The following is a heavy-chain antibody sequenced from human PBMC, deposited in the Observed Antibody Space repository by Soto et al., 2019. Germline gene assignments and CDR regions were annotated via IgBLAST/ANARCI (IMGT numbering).Heavy chain of an antibody. J-gene: IGHJ3*02. Sequence: QGQLLQSGDEVKTPGASVRVSCRASGYPFTSYGISWVRQAPGQGLEWVAGISAYNGKRDTAQKCQDRFTMTLDTSTDTAHMDLGDLTSADTAVYYCARGRIVASIHDAFEIWGQGTKVTVSS. CDR1: GYPFTSYG. V-gene: IGHV1-18*01. D-gene: IGHD5-12*01. CDR2: ISAYNGKR. CDR3: ARGRIVASIHDAFEI.